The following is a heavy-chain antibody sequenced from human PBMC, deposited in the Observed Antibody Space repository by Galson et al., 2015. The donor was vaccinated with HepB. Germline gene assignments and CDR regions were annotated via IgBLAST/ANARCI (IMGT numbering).Heavy chain of an antibody. CDR3: AKYYDSSGHPWFDP. J-gene: IGHJ5*02. Sequence: SLRLSCAASGFTFNSYAMSWVRQAPGKGLEWVSAISGSGGSTYYADSVKGRFTISRGNSKNTLYLQMNSLRAEDTAVYYCAKYYDSSGHPWFDPWGQGTLVTVSS. D-gene: IGHD3-22*01. V-gene: IGHV3-23*01. CDR2: ISGSGGST. CDR1: GFTFNSYA.